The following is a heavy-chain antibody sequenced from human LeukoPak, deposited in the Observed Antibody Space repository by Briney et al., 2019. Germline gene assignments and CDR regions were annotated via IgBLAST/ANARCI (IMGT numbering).Heavy chain of an antibody. CDR2: ISSSGSTI. CDR3: ARVRAVVDWFDP. V-gene: IGHV3-11*01. CDR1: GFTFSDYY. Sequence: PGGSLRLSCAASGFTFSDYYMSWIRQAPGKGLEWVSYISSSGSTIYYADSVRGRFTISRDNAKNSLYLQMNSLRAEDTAVYYCARVRAVVDWFDPWGQGTLVTVSS. J-gene: IGHJ5*02.